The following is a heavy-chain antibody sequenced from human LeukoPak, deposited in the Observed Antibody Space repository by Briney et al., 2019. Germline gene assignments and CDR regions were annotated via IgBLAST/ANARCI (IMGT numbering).Heavy chain of an antibody. D-gene: IGHD4-11*01. CDR2: IYYSGSI. Sequence: SETLSLTCTVSGGSISSYYWSWIRQPPGKGLEWIGYIYYSGSINYNPSLKSRVTISVDTSKNQFSLKLSSVTAADTALYYCTKDLKRYSNSWYGGFHHWGQGTLVTVSS. J-gene: IGHJ1*01. V-gene: IGHV4-59*01. CDR3: TKDLKRYSNSWYGGFHH. CDR1: GGSISSYY.